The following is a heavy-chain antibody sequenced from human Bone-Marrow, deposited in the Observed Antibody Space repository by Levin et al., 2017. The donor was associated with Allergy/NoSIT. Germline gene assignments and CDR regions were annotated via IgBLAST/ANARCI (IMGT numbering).Heavy chain of an antibody. J-gene: IGHJ4*02. CDR2: MYPNSDNA. D-gene: IGHD5-12*01. CDR1: GYTFTSFD. CDR3: ARGELGSGYLFDY. Sequence: ASVKVSCTTSGYTFTSFDINWVRQATGQGLEWMGWMYPNSDNAGYAQKFQGRVTMTRNTSISTAYMELSSLRSEDTAIYYCARGELGSGYLFDYWGQGTLVTVSS. V-gene: IGHV1-8*01.